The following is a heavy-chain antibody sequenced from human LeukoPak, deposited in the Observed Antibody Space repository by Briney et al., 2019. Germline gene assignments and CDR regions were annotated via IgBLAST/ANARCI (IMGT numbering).Heavy chain of an antibody. Sequence: GGSLTLSCAASGFTISSYAMSWVRQAPGKGREWVTAISGSGGSTYYADSVKGRFTISRDNSKNTLYLQTNSLRAEDTAVYYCAKARLGVRGVMEEVGYWGQGTLVTVSS. CDR2: ISGSGGST. D-gene: IGHD3-10*01. CDR3: AKARLGVRGVMEEVGY. CDR1: GFTISSYA. V-gene: IGHV3-23*01. J-gene: IGHJ4*02.